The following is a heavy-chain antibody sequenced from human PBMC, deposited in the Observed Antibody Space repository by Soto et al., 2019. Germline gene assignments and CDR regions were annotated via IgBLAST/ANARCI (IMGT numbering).Heavy chain of an antibody. J-gene: IGHJ4*02. V-gene: IGHV3-15*01. CDR1: GFTFTNAG. CDR3: TTIVSVPFDH. Sequence: GGSLRLSCRTSGFTFTNAGINWVRLTAGNGLEWVGRIKSKSDGETAEYAAPVKGRFIISRDDSTDTLYLEMNNLKSEDSAVYYCTTIVSVPFDHWGQGVLVTFSS. CDR2: IKSKSDGETA. D-gene: IGHD1-26*01.